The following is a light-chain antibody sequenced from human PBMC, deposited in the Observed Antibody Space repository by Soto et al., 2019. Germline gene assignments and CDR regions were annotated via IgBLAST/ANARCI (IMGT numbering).Light chain of an antibody. CDR2: DAS. Sequence: EIVLTQSPATLSLSPGERATLSCRASQSVSSYLAWYQQKPGQAPRLLIYDASNRATGIPTRFSGSGSGTDFTLTISILDPEDFAVYYCQQRSNWPPSLTFGGGTKVEIK. CDR1: QSVSSY. V-gene: IGKV3-11*01. J-gene: IGKJ4*01. CDR3: QQRSNWPPSLT.